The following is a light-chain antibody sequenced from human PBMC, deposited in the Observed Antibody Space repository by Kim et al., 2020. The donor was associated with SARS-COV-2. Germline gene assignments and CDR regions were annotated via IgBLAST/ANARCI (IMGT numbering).Light chain of an antibody. CDR2: DVS. CDR3: SSYTSSSTRV. J-gene: IGLJ3*02. CDR1: ISDVGGYNY. V-gene: IGLV2-14*04. Sequence: GQSITISCTGTISDVGGYNYVSWYQQYPGKAPKLMIYDVSKRPSGVSNRFSGSKSGNTASLTISGLQAEDEADYYCSSYTSSSTRVFGGGTQLTVL.